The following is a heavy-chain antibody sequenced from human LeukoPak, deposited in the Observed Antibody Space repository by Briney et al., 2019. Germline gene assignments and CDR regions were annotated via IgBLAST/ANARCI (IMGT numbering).Heavy chain of an antibody. CDR1: GFTFSSYA. CDR3: ARDRPYCYDSSGYPLDY. V-gene: IGHV3-30-3*01. J-gene: IGHJ4*02. D-gene: IGHD3-22*01. Sequence: GGSLRLSCAASGFTFSSYAMHWVRQAPGKGLEWVAVISYDGSNKYYADSVKGRFTISRDNSKNTLYLQMNSLRAEDTAVYYCARDRPYCYDSSGYPLDYWGQGTLVTVSS. CDR2: ISYDGSNK.